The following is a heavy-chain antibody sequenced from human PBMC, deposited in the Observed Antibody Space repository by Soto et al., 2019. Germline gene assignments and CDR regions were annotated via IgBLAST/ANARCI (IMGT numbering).Heavy chain of an antibody. Sequence: SETLSLTCTVSGGSISSSSYYWGWIRQPPGKGLEWIGSIYYSGSTYYNPSLKSRVTISVDTSKNQFSLKLSSVTAADTAVYYCAREGRGSGSYQFDPWGQGTLVTVSS. V-gene: IGHV4-39*02. CDR2: IYYSGST. CDR1: GGSISSSSYY. D-gene: IGHD3-10*01. CDR3: AREGRGSGSYQFDP. J-gene: IGHJ5*02.